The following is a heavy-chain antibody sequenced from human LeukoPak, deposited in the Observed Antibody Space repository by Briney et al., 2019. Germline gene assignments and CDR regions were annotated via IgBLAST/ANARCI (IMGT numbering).Heavy chain of an antibody. V-gene: IGHV1-18*01. CDR1: GYTFTSYG. Sequence: GASVKVSCKASGYTFTSYGISWVRQAPGQGLEWMGWISAYNGNTNYAQKLQGRVTMTTDTSTSTAYMELRSLRSDDTAVYYCARSLRYFDWLSATDAFDIWGQGTMVTVSS. CDR3: ARSLRYFDWLSATDAFDI. J-gene: IGHJ3*02. CDR2: ISAYNGNT. D-gene: IGHD3-9*01.